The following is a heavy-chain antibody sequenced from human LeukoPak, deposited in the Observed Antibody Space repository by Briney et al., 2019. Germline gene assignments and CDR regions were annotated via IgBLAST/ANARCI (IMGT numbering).Heavy chain of an antibody. CDR1: GFTFSSYG. CDR3: ARAARTTMGLYFDY. D-gene: IGHD6-25*01. Sequence: GRSLRLSCAASGFTFSSYGMHWVRQAPGKGLEWVAVIWYDGSNKYYADSVKGRFTISRDNSKNTLYLQMNSLRAEDTAVYYCARAARTTMGLYFDYWGQGTLVTVSS. J-gene: IGHJ4*02. V-gene: IGHV3-33*01. CDR2: IWYDGSNK.